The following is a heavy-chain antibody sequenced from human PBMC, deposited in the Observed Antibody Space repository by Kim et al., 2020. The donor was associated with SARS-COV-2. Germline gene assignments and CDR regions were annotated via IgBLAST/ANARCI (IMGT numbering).Heavy chain of an antibody. CDR1: GFTFSSFW. CDR2: INEDGSEK. J-gene: IGHJ4*02. CDR3: ARARGVGASGFDT. D-gene: IGHD1-26*01. Sequence: GGSLRLSCAASGFTFSSFWMSWVRQAPGKGLEWVANINEDGSEKYYVDSVKGRFTISRDNAKNSLYLQMNTLRVQDTAVYYCARARGVGASGFDTWGQG. V-gene: IGHV3-7*03.